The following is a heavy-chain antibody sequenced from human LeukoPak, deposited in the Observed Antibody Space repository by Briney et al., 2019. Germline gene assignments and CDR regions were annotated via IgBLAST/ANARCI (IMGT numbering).Heavy chain of an antibody. D-gene: IGHD2-2*01. V-gene: IGHV3-11*05. CDR1: RFTFSDYY. Sequence: GGSLRLSCAASRFTFSDYYMSSLRPAPGKGLEWVSFISSRSDNTKYADSVKGRFTISRDNAKNLLYLQMNSLRAEDTAVYYCARDSAHIVVVPPIMSLGLDNWSDPWGQGTLVTVSS. CDR3: ARDSAHIVVVPPIMSLGLDNWSDP. J-gene: IGHJ5*02. CDR2: ISSRSDNT.